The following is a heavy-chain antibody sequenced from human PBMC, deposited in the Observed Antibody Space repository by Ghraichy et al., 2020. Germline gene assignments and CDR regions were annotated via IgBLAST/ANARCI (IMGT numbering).Heavy chain of an antibody. V-gene: IGHV4-39*01. CDR2: MSEIGNT. CDR3: VRHGYCTSSGCYRWFDP. J-gene: IGHJ5*02. Sequence: SETLSLTCTVSGGSISGSDYYWGWIRQPPGKGLEWIGSMSEIGNTYYNPSLKSRITMSVDTSKNQFSLRLSSVTAADTAVYYCVRHGYCTSSGCYRWFDPWGQGTLVTVSS. CDR1: GGSISGSDYY. D-gene: IGHD2-2*01.